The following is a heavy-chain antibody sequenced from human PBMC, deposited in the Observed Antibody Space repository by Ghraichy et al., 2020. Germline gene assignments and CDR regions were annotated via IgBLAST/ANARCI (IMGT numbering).Heavy chain of an antibody. Sequence: SCAASGFTFSSYAMHWVRQAPGKGLEWVAVISYDGSNKYYADSVKGRFTISRDNSKNTLYLQMNSLRAEDTAVYYCARDRVIVGATGGFDYWGQGTLVTVSS. J-gene: IGHJ4*02. D-gene: IGHD1-26*01. CDR3: ARDRVIVGATGGFDY. V-gene: IGHV3-30*04. CDR2: ISYDGSNK. CDR1: GFTFSSYA.